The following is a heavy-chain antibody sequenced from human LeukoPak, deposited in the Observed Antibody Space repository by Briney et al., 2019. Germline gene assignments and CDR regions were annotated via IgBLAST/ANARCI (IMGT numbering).Heavy chain of an antibody. V-gene: IGHV5-10-1*01. J-gene: IGHJ5*02. CDR3: TRSLTTTVTTRFDP. D-gene: IGHD4-17*01. CDR1: SYSFTNSW. Sequence: GESLKISFKGSSYSFTNSWISWVRPMPGKGLEWMGRIDPSDSYTNYSPSFQGHVTMSADKSTSTLYLQWSSLKASDTAMYYCTRSLTTTVTTRFDPWGQGTLVTVSS. CDR2: IDPSDSYT.